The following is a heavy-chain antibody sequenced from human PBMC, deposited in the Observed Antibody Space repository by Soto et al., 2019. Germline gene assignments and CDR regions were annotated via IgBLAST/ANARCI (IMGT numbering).Heavy chain of an antibody. CDR2: INSDGSSR. D-gene: IGHD6-19*01. J-gene: IGHJ4*02. CDR3: ARLLAVAGTNY. Sequence: GGSLRLSCAASGFTFSSYWMHWVLQAPGKGLVWVARINSDGSSRSYADSVRDRFIISRDNAKNTLYLQMNSLRVEDTAVYYCARLLAVAGTNYWGQGTLVTVSS. V-gene: IGHV3-74*01. CDR1: GFTFSSYW.